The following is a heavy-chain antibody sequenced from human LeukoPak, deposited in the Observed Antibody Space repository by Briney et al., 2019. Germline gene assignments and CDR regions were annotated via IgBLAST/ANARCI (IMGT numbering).Heavy chain of an antibody. D-gene: IGHD4-17*01. Sequence: ASVKVSCKASGYTFTSYYMHWVRQAPGQGLEWMGWISAYNGNTNYAQKLQGRVTMTTDTSTSTAYMELRSLRSDDTAVYYCAREYGGVGDYWGQGTLVTVSS. CDR3: AREYGGVGDY. CDR2: ISAYNGNT. CDR1: GYTFTSYY. V-gene: IGHV1-18*04. J-gene: IGHJ4*02.